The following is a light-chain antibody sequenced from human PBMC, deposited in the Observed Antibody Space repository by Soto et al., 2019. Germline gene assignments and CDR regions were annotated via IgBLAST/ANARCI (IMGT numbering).Light chain of an antibody. CDR1: QSASGY. V-gene: IGKV3-11*01. Sequence: VVLTQSPVTLYLAPGERATLSYRASQSASGYLAWYQQKPGQAPRPLIYDVSNRATGIPARFSGSASGTDFTLTISSLGPEDFAVYYCQQRSSWLTFGGGTKVDIK. CDR3: QQRSSWLT. J-gene: IGKJ4*01. CDR2: DVS.